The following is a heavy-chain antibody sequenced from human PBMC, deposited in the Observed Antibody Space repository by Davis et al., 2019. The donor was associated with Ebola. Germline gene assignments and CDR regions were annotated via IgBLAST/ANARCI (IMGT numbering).Heavy chain of an antibody. V-gene: IGHV1-18*01. CDR2: ISAYNGNT. CDR1: GYSFKHYA. CDR3: ARTSIVGTTTTASDI. D-gene: IGHD1-26*01. Sequence: ASVTVSCKASGYSFKHYAISWVRQAPGQGLEWMGWISAYNGNTNYAQKVQGRVTMTTDTSTGTAYLDLRSLRSDDTAVYFCARTSIVGTTTTASDIWGQGTLVTVSS. J-gene: IGHJ3*02.